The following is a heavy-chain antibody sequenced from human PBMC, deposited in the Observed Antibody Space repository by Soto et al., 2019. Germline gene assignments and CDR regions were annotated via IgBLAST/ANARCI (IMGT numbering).Heavy chain of an antibody. Sequence: QVQLQESGPGLVKSSGTLSLACAVSGVSISSGNWWSWVRQPPGKGLEWIGEIYQSGSTNYNPSLKSRLTLSVDKSTNQFSLKLTSVTAADTAVYYCARSFGAWGSHRFYYFDSWGQGTLVIVSS. CDR1: GVSISSGNW. J-gene: IGHJ4*02. CDR2: IYQSGST. D-gene: IGHD3-16*02. CDR3: ARSFGAWGSHRFYYFDS. V-gene: IGHV4-4*02.